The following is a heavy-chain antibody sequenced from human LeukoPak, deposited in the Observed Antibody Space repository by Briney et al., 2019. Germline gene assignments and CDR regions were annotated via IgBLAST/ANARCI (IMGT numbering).Heavy chain of an antibody. CDR1: GGSISSYY. CDR3: ARGRGYSYGGPFDAFDI. J-gene: IGHJ3*02. Sequence: KSSETLSLTCTVSGGSISSYYWSWIRQPPGKGLEWIGHIYYSGSTNYNPSLKSRVTISVDTSKNQFSLKLSSVTAADTAVYYCARGRGYSYGGPFDAFDIWGQGTMVTVSS. CDR2: IYYSGST. V-gene: IGHV4-59*01. D-gene: IGHD5-18*01.